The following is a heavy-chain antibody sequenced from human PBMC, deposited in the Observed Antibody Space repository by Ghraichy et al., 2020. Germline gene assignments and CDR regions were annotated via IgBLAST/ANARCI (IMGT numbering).Heavy chain of an antibody. J-gene: IGHJ4*02. CDR1: GFTFSDYA. CDR2: ISSDGGSQ. Sequence: GGSLRLSCAASGFTFSDYAIHWVRQAPGKGLEWVTIISSDGGSQNYADSVRGRFTISRDNSKNTLYLQMNSLRPEDTAVYFCARPKDVGSYDFLIQYWGQGTLVTVSS. CDR3: ARPKDVGSYDFLIQY. D-gene: IGHD3/OR15-3a*01. V-gene: IGHV3-30*04.